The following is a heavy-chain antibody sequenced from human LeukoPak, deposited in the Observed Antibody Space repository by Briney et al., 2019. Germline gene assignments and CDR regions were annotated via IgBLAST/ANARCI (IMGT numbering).Heavy chain of an antibody. J-gene: IGHJ4*02. V-gene: IGHV3-66*04. Sequence: GGSLRLSCAASGFTVSTNYMTWIRQAPGKGLEWVSVMYTLGNTNYADSVRGRFTISRDNSKNTLYLQMNSLRAEDTAVYYCARHGDYPFDYWGQGTLVTVSS. CDR2: MYTLGNT. CDR3: ARHGDYPFDY. CDR1: GFTVSTNY. D-gene: IGHD4-17*01.